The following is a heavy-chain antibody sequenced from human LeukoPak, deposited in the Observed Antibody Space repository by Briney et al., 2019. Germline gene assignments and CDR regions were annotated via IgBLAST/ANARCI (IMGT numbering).Heavy chain of an antibody. CDR1: GFTFSSYG. J-gene: IGHJ4*02. V-gene: IGHV3-30*18. Sequence: GGSLRLSCAASGFTFSSYGMHWVRQAPGKGLEWVAVISYDGSNKYYADSVKGRFTISRDNSKNTLYLQMNSLRAEDTAVYYCAKDSGPGSYYDDWGQGTLVTVSS. CDR3: AKDSGPGSYYDD. CDR2: ISYDGSNK. D-gene: IGHD3-10*01.